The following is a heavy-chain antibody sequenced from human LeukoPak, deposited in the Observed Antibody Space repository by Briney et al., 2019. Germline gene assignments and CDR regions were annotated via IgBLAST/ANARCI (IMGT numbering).Heavy chain of an antibody. J-gene: IGHJ6*04. V-gene: IGHV1-69*01. CDR2: IIPIFGTA. CDR3: ARGYCSSTSCSRANYGMDV. Sequence: SVKVSCKASGGTFSSYAISWVRQAPGQGLEWMGGIIPIFGTANYAQKFQGRVTITADESTSTAYMELSSLRSEDTAVYYCARGYCSSTSCSRANYGMDVWGEGTTVTVSS. D-gene: IGHD2-2*01. CDR1: GGTFSSYA.